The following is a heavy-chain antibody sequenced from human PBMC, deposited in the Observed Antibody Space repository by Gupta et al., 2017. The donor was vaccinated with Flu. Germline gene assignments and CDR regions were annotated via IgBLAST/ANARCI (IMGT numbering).Heavy chain of an antibody. D-gene: IGHD6-13*01. J-gene: IGHJ6*03. CDR3: AATFSSSWPNYYYYYYMDV. V-gene: IGHV4-39*01. Sequence: GWIRQPPGKGLEWIGSIYYSGSTYYNPSLKSRVTISVDTSKNQFSLKLSSVTAADTAVYYCAATFSSSWPNYYYYYYMDVWGKGTTVTVSS. CDR2: IYYSGST.